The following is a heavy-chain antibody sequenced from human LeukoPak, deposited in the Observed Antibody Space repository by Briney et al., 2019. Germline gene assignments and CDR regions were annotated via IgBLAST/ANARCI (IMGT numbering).Heavy chain of an antibody. CDR3: ARDGSRRVPEMSAPDY. J-gene: IGHJ4*02. CDR1: GFTFSSYS. D-gene: IGHD3-10*01. CDR2: IRSSSRTI. Sequence: PGGSLGLSCAASGFTFSSYSMNWVRQAPGKGLEWVSYIRSSSRTIYYADSVKGRFTISRDNAKNSLFLQMNSLRAEDTAVYYCARDGSRRVPEMSAPDYWGQGTLVTVSS. V-gene: IGHV3-48*01.